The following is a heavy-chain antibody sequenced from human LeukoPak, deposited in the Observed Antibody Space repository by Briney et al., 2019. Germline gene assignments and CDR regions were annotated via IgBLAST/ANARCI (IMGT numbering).Heavy chain of an antibody. V-gene: IGHV3-66*01. D-gene: IGHD3-22*01. CDR1: GFIFTNAW. CDR2: DRGTK. Sequence: GGALRLSCTASGFIFTNAWMTWVRQAAGKGLEWVGRDRGTKDYAAPVKDRFSISRDNSKNTLYLVMINLKTEDTAVYYCTAGLYDTGGVDHWGQGTLVTVSS. CDR3: TAGLYDTGGVDH. J-gene: IGHJ4*02.